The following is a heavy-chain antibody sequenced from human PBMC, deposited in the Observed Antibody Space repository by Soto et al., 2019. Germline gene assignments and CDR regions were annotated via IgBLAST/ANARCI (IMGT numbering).Heavy chain of an antibody. Sequence: QITLKESGPPLVKPTQTLTLTCTFSGFSLSTSGVGVGWIRQPPGKALEWLALIYWDDDKRYSPSLKSRLTITKDTSKNQVVLTMTNMDPVDTATYYCAHYFYILVDDAFDIWSQGTMVTVSS. J-gene: IGHJ3*02. CDR3: AHYFYILVDDAFDI. D-gene: IGHD2-8*02. CDR1: GFSLSTSGVG. V-gene: IGHV2-5*02. CDR2: IYWDDDK.